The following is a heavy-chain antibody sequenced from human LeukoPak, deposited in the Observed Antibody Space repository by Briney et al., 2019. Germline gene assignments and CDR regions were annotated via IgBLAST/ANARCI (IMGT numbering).Heavy chain of an antibody. CDR2: ISGSGGST. CDR1: GFTFSSYA. V-gene: IGHV3-23*01. D-gene: IGHD2-21*02. CDR3: ARGGKLEPTALAS. Sequence: GSLRLSCAASGFTFSSYAVSWVRQAPGKGLEWVSAISGSGGSTYYADSVKGRFTISRDNANRMLSLHINSLRVEDSAIYYCARGGKLEPTALASWGQGSLVVVSS. J-gene: IGHJ5*02.